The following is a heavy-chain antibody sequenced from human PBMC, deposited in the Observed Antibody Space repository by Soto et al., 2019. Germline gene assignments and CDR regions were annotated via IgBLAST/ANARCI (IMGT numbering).Heavy chain of an antibody. CDR3: SRDTQLNYGSGSYGLDY. CDR1: GGSISSGGYY. J-gene: IGHJ4*02. V-gene: IGHV4-31*03. Sequence: PSETLSLTCTVSGGSISSGGYYWSWIRQHPGKGLEWIGYIYYSGSTYYNPSRKSRVTISVDTSKNQFSLKLSSVTAADTAVYYCSRDTQLNYGSGSYGLDYWGQGTLVTVSS. CDR2: IYYSGST. D-gene: IGHD3-10*01.